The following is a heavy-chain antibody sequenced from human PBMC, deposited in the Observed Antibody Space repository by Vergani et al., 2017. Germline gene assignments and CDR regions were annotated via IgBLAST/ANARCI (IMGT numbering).Heavy chain of an antibody. V-gene: IGHV3-11*01. Sequence: QVQLVESGEGLVKPGGSLRLSCAASGFSFSAHYMTWIRQAPGKGLEWVSYISNSGNTIEYADSVKGRFAISRDNSKNTVYLQMNSLRVEDTAVYYCAKDPATSMGFGGQGILVTVFS. CDR2: ISNSGNTI. CDR1: GFSFSAHY. J-gene: IGHJ4*01. D-gene: IGHD5-18*01. CDR3: AKDPATSMGF.